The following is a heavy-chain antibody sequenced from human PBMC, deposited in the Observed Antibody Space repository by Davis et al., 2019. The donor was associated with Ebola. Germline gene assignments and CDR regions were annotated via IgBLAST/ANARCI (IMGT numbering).Heavy chain of an antibody. V-gene: IGHV3-30*19. J-gene: IGHJ4*02. CDR3: ARGDGSGSYFGG. D-gene: IGHD3-10*01. CDR2: IWYDGSNK. Sequence: GESLKISCAASGVTFSSYGMHWVRQAPGKGLERVAVIWYDGSNKYYADSVKGRFTISRDNSKNTLYLQMNSLRAEDTAVYYCARGDGSGSYFGGWGQGTLVTVSS. CDR1: GVTFSSYG.